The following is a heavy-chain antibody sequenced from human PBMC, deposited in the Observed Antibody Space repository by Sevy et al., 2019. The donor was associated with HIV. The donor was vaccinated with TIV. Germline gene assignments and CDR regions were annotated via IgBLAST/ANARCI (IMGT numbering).Heavy chain of an antibody. D-gene: IGHD3-10*01. CDR3: AFHPGNPEYAFDI. CDR1: GYTLTELS. J-gene: IGHJ3*02. Sequence: ASVKVSCKVSGYTLTELSMHWVRQAPGKGLEWMGGFDPEDGETIYAQKFQGRVTMTEDTSTDTAYMELSSLKSEDTAVYYCAFHPGNPEYAFDIWGQGTMVTVSS. CDR2: FDPEDGET. V-gene: IGHV1-24*01.